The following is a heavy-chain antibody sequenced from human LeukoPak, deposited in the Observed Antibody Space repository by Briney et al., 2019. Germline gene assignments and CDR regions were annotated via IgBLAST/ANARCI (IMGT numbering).Heavy chain of an antibody. CDR3: AKDHGDWYFDL. CDR2: ISYDGSNK. Sequence: GGSLRLSCAASGFTFSSYAMHWVRQAPGKGLEWVAVISYDGSNKYYADSVKGRFTISRDNSKNTLYLQMNSLRAEDTAVYYCAKDHGDWYFDLWGRGTLVTVSS. V-gene: IGHV3-30-3*01. J-gene: IGHJ2*01. D-gene: IGHD4-17*01. CDR1: GFTFSSYA.